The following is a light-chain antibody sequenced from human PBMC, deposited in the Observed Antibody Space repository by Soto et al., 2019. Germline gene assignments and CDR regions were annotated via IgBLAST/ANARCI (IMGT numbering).Light chain of an antibody. CDR2: EAS. CDR1: QSVSSY. CDR3: QQYGNSPQT. Sequence: EIVMTHSPSTLCGSPGERATLSCRASQSVSSYLAWYQQKPGQAPRLLIYEASTRATGIPDRFSGRGSGTDYALTIDRLEPEDFAVYYCQQYGNSPQTFGQGTKVDIK. V-gene: IGKV3-20*01. J-gene: IGKJ1*01.